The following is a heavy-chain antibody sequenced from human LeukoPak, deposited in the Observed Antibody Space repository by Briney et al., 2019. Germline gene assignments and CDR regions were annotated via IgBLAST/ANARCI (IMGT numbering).Heavy chain of an antibody. CDR1: GGSISSSNW. J-gene: IGHJ4*02. CDR2: IYHSGST. D-gene: IGHD6-13*01. V-gene: IGHV4-4*02. CDR3: ARAGEIAAAGPFDY. Sequence: SGTLSLTCAVSGGSISSSNWWSWVRQPPGKGLEWIGEIYHSGSTNYNPSLKSRVTISVDTSKNQFSLKLSSVTAADTAVYYCARAGEIAAAGPFDYWGQGTLVTVSS.